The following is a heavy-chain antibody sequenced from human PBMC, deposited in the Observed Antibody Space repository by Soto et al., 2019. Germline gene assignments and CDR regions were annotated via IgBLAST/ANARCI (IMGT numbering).Heavy chain of an antibody. Sequence: HGESLKISCKGSGYSFTSYWIGWVRQMPGKGLEWMGIIYPGDSDTRYSPSFQGQVTISADKSISTAYLQWSSLKASDTAMYYCARRGGYYYDSSGHYDAFDIWGQGTMVTVSS. CDR3: ARRGGYYYDSSGHYDAFDI. V-gene: IGHV5-51*01. CDR1: GYSFTSYW. D-gene: IGHD3-22*01. J-gene: IGHJ3*02. CDR2: IYPGDSDT.